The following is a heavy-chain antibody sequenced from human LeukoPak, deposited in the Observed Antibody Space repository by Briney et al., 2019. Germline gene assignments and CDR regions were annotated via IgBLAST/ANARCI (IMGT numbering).Heavy chain of an antibody. Sequence: ASVKVSCKVSGNSLRDTSIHWVRQAPGQWLEWMGGFEPEDGEPIFAQTFQGRLSMTEDTSTDTAHMELSSLTVEDTAVYYCATADKWEPLDYWGQGTLVAVSS. CDR3: ATADKWEPLDY. CDR1: GNSLRDTS. D-gene: IGHD1-26*01. J-gene: IGHJ4*02. V-gene: IGHV1-24*01. CDR2: FEPEDGEP.